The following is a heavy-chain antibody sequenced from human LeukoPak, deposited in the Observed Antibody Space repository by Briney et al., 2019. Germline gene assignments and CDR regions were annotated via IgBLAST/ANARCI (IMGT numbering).Heavy chain of an antibody. V-gene: IGHV3-11*04. CDR3: AKDPGYSSSWYGYFQH. CDR1: GFTFSDYY. CDR2: ISSSGSTI. D-gene: IGHD6-13*01. J-gene: IGHJ1*01. Sequence: GGSLRLSCAASGFTFSDYYMSWIRQAPGKGLEWVSYISSSGSTIYYADSVKGRFTISRDNSKNTLYLQMNSLRAEDTAVYYCAKDPGYSSSWYGYFQHWGQGTLVTVSS.